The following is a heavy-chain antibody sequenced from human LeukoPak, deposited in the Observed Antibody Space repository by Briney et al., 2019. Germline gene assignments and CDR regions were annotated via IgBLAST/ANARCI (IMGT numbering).Heavy chain of an antibody. D-gene: IGHD1-26*01. V-gene: IGHV3-30*02. Sequence: PGGSLRLSCAASGFIFSDYGMLWVRQAPGKGLEWVSFIRSDGGQEFYADSVKGRFTISRDNSKNTLYLQMNNLRPEDTAFYYCARAQVGALLDYYFDYWGQGALVTVSS. CDR1: GFIFSDYG. CDR2: IRSDGGQE. CDR3: ARAQVGALLDYYFDY. J-gene: IGHJ4*02.